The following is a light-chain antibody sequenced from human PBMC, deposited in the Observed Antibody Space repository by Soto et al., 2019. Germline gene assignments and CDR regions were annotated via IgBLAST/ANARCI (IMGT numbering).Light chain of an antibody. V-gene: IGLV2-14*01. Sequence: QSVLTQPASVSGSPGQSITISCTGTSSDIGAYNYVSWYRQHPGEAPKRIIYEVTHRPSGISSRFSGSKSGNTAYLTISGLQAEDEADYYCSSYASDITHVFGGGTKLTVL. CDR3: SSYASDITHV. J-gene: IGLJ3*02. CDR1: SSDIGAYNY. CDR2: EVT.